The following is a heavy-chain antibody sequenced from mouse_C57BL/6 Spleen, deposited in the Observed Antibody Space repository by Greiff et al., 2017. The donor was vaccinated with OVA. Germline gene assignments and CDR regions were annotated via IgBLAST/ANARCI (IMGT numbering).Heavy chain of an antibody. V-gene: IGHV1-81*01. J-gene: IGHJ2*01. CDR1: GYTFTSYG. CDR3: AREDYYVSRGNYFDY. Sequence: QVQLQQSGAELARPGASVKLSCKASGYTFTSYGISWVKQRTGQGLEWIGEIYPRSGNTYYNEKFKGKATLTADKSSSTAYMELRSLTSEDSAVYFCAREDYYVSRGNYFDYWGQGTTLTVSS. D-gene: IGHD1-1*01. CDR2: IYPRSGNT.